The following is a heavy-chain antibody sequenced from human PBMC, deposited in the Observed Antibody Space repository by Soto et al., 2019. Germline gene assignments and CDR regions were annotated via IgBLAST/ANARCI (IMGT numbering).Heavy chain of an antibody. J-gene: IGHJ4*02. CDR1: GGSISSYY. D-gene: IGHD2-15*01. Sequence: PSETLSLTCTVSGGSISSYYWSWIRQPPGKGLEWIGYIYYSGSTNYNPSLKSRVTISVDTSKNQFSLKLSSVTAADTAVYYCASDTYCSGGRCTGYWGPGTLVTVSS. CDR2: IYYSGST. CDR3: ASDTYCSGGRCTGY. V-gene: IGHV4-59*12.